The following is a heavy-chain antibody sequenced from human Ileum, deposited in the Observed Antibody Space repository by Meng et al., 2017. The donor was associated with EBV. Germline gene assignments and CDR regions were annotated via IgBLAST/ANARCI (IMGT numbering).Heavy chain of an antibody. CDR3: AKSSVVYADSTYSEFFDS. V-gene: IGHV3-23*04. D-gene: IGHD2/OR15-2a*01. J-gene: IGHJ4*02. Sequence: EVQLVDSGGGLVKPGGSLRLSCAASGFTFNSYAMSWVRQAPGKGLEWVSAISASGGSSFYADSVKGRFTISRDNSKNTVYLQMNSLRAEDTGVYYCAKSSVVYADSTYSEFFDSWGQGTLVTVFS. CDR1: GFTFNSYA. CDR2: ISASGGSS.